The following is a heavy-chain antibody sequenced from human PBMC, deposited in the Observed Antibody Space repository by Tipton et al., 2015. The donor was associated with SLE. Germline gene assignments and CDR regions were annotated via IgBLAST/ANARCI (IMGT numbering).Heavy chain of an antibody. D-gene: IGHD3-3*01. Sequence: SLRLSCAASGITFDDYGMSWVRQSSGKGLEWASGINWNGGSTGYADSVKGRFTISRDNSKNSLYLQMNRLRAEDTALYYCARTGMEWLLDPYFDNWGQGTLVTVST. CDR3: ARTGMEWLLDPYFDN. J-gene: IGHJ4*02. CDR1: GITFDDYG. V-gene: IGHV3-20*04. CDR2: INWNGGST.